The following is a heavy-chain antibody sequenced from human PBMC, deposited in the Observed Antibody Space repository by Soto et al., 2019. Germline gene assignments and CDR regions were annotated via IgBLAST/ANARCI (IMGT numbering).Heavy chain of an antibody. CDR1: GFTFSSYG. Sequence: GGSLRVSCAASGFTFSSYGMHWVRQAPGKGLEWVAVIWYDGSNKYYADSVKGRFTISRDNSKNTLYLQMNSLRAEDTAVYYCAREVVVVAATPRLRFDPWGQGTLVTVSS. J-gene: IGHJ5*02. CDR3: AREVVVVAATPRLRFDP. CDR2: IWYDGSNK. D-gene: IGHD2-15*01. V-gene: IGHV3-33*01.